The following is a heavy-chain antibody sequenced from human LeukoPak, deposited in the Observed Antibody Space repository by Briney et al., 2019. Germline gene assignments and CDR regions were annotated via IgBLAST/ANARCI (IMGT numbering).Heavy chain of an antibody. D-gene: IGHD2-15*01. CDR3: ARKGIVVVVAATPYAFDI. CDR2: ISWNSGSI. Sequence: GGSLRLSCAASGFTFDDYAMHWVRQAPGKGLEWVSGISWNSGSICYADSVKGRFTISRDNAKNSLYLQMNSLRAEGMALYYCARKGIVVVVAATPYAFDIWGQGTMVTVSS. V-gene: IGHV3-9*03. CDR1: GFTFDDYA. J-gene: IGHJ3*02.